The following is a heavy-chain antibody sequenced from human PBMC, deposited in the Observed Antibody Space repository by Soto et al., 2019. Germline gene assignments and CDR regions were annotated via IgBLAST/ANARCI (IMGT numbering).Heavy chain of an antibody. J-gene: IGHJ4*02. Sequence: SETLSLTCAVYGGSFSGYYWSWIRQPPGKGLEWIGEINHSGSTNYNPSLKSRFTISRDNAKNSLYLHMNSLRAEDTAVYYCATYHGDDWESERHRYWGPGTLVTVSS. D-gene: IGHD3-16*01. CDR1: GGSFSGYY. V-gene: IGHV4-34*01. CDR2: INHSGST. CDR3: ATYHGDDWESERHRY.